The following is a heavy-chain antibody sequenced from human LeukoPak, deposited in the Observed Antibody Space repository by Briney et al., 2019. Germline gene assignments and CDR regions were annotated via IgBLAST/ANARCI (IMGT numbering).Heavy chain of an antibody. CDR2: IIPILGIA. Sequence: GASVKVSCKASGGTFSSYAISWVRQAPGQGLEWMGRIIPILGIANYAQKFQGRVTITADKSTSTAYMELSSLRSEDTAVYYCARAPTTVTTSGDYFDYWGQGTLVTVSS. J-gene: IGHJ4*02. CDR3: ARAPTTVTTSGDYFDY. D-gene: IGHD4-17*01. CDR1: GGTFSSYA. V-gene: IGHV1-69*04.